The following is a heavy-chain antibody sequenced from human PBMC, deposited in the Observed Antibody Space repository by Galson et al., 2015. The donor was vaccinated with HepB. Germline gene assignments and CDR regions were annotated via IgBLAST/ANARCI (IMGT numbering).Heavy chain of an antibody. CDR1: GYTFTSYG. J-gene: IGHJ6*02. CDR3: ARAFIAADYYYYGMDV. V-gene: IGHV1-18*01. Sequence: SVKVSCKASGYTFTSYGISWVRQAPGQGLEWMGWISAYNGNTNYAQKLQGRVTMTTDTSTSTAYMELRSLRSDDTAVYYCARAFIAADYYYYGMDVWGQGTTVTVSS. D-gene: IGHD6-13*01. CDR2: ISAYNGNT.